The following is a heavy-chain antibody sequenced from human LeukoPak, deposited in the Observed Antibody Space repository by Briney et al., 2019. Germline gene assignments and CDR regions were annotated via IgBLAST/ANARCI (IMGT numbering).Heavy chain of an antibody. CDR3: ASDYGNPDATDN. J-gene: IGHJ4*02. Sequence: GRSLRLSCAASGFTFSNYAMHWVRQAPGKGLEWVAVIPYDGSNKYYADSVKGRFTISRDNSKNTLCLQMNSLRDEDTAVYYCASDYGNPDATDNWGQGTLVTVSS. CDR1: GFTFSNYA. D-gene: IGHD4-11*01. CDR2: IPYDGSNK. V-gene: IGHV3-30-3*01.